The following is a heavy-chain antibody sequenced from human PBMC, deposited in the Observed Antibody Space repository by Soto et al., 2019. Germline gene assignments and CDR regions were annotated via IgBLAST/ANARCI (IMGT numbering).Heavy chain of an antibody. CDR1: GFTFSRYA. CDR3: ARDRKLWFVYGMDV. Sequence: SGGSLRLSCAASGFTFSRYAMQWVRQAPGKGLAWVAVISYDGSNKYYADSVKGRFTISRDNSKNTLYLQMNSLRAEDTAVYYCARDRKLWFVYGMDVWGQGATVTVSS. J-gene: IGHJ6*02. CDR2: ISYDGSNK. V-gene: IGHV3-30-3*01. D-gene: IGHD3-10*01.